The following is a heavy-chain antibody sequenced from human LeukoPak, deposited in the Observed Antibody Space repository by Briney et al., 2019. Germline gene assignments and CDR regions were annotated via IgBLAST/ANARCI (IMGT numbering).Heavy chain of an antibody. J-gene: IGHJ4*02. V-gene: IGHV1-18*01. CDR2: ISAYNGNT. Sequence: ASVKVSCKASGYTFTSYGISWVRQAPGQGLEWMGWISAYNGNTNYAQKFQGRVTMTEDTSTDTAYMELSSLRSEDTAVYYCATVKASDYYDSSGYYYWGQGTLVTVSS. D-gene: IGHD3-22*01. CDR1: GYTFTSYG. CDR3: ATVKASDYYDSSGYYY.